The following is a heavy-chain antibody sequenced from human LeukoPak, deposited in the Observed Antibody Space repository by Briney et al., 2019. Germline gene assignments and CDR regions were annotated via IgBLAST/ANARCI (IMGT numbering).Heavy chain of an antibody. CDR2: INPNSGGT. Sequence: ASVTVSCKASGYTFTGYYMHWVRQAPGQGLEWMGWINPNSGGTNYAQKFQGRVTMTRDTSVSTAYMELSRLRSEDTAVYYCARVPSKRRSPAGHDYWGQGTLVTVSS. V-gene: IGHV1-2*02. D-gene: IGHD4-11*01. J-gene: IGHJ4*02. CDR3: ARVPSKRRSPAGHDY. CDR1: GYTFTGYY.